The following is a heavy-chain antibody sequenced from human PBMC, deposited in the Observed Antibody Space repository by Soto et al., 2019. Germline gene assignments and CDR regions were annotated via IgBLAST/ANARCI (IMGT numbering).Heavy chain of an antibody. CDR3: ARDTARFNDY. CDR1: GYTFTSYY. CDR2: ISPSGDTT. V-gene: IGHV1-46*01. Sequence: ASVKVSCKASGYTFTSYYMHWVRQAPGQGLEWMGIISPSGDTTTYAQSFQARVTMTRDTSTSTVYMDLSSLTSEDTAIYYCARDTARFNDYWGQGTLVTVSS. J-gene: IGHJ4*02. D-gene: IGHD6-6*01.